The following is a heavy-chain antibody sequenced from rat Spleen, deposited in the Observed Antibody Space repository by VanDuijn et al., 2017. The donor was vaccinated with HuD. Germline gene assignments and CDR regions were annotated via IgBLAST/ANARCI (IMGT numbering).Heavy chain of an antibody. CDR1: GFTFSDYG. D-gene: IGHD1-4*01. Sequence: EVQLVESGGGLVQPGRSMKLSCVVSGFTFSDYGLAWVRQAPTTGLEWVATISYADTSGHIGTYYRDSLKGRFTISRDNAKSTLSLQMDILRSEETATYYCARRHFGYTDYFDYWGQGVMVTVSS. CDR2: ISYADTSGHIGT. CDR3: ARRHFGYTDYFDY. V-gene: IGHV5-29*01. J-gene: IGHJ2*01.